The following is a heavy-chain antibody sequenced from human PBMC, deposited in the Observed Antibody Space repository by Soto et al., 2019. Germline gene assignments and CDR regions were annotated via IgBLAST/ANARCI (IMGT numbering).Heavy chain of an antibody. J-gene: IGHJ3*02. CDR2: ISGSGGST. CDR1: GFTFSSYA. Sequence: HPGGSLRLSCAASGFTFSSYAMSWVRQAPGKELEWVSAISGSGGSTYYADSVKGRFTISRDNSKNTLYLQMNSLRAEDTAVYYCAKVRDILTGLDAFDIWGQGTMVTVSS. D-gene: IGHD3-9*01. V-gene: IGHV3-23*01. CDR3: AKVRDILTGLDAFDI.